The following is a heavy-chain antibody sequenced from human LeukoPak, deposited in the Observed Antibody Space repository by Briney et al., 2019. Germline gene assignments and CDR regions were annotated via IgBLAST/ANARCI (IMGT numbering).Heavy chain of an antibody. CDR1: GYTFTSYA. CDR2: ISTYNGNT. J-gene: IGHJ4*02. D-gene: IGHD6-19*01. V-gene: IGHV1-18*01. CDR3: ARDYSSGWPNFDY. Sequence: ASVNVSCKASGYTFTSYAMHWVRQAPGQRLEWMGWISTYNGNTNCAHNLQGRVTMTTDTSTSTAYMELRSLRSDDTAVYYCARDYSSGWPNFDYWGQGTLVTVSS.